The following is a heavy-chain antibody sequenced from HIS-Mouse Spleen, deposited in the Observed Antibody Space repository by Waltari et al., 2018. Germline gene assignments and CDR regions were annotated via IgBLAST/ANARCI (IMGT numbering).Heavy chain of an antibody. CDR2: SYYSGST. V-gene: IGHV4-39*07. CDR1: GGSISSSSYY. D-gene: IGHD6-13*01. CDR3: AREIPYSSSWYDWYFDL. J-gene: IGHJ2*01. Sequence: QLQLQESGPGLVKPSETLSLTCTVPGGSISSSSYYLGWIRQPPGKGLEWIGSSYYSGSTYYNPSLKSRVTISVDTSKNQFSLKLSSVTAADTAVYYCAREIPYSSSWYDWYFDLWGRGTLVTVSS.